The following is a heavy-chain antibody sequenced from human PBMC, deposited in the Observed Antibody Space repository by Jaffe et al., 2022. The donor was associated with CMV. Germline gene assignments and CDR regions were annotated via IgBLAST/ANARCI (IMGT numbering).Heavy chain of an antibody. V-gene: IGHV3-48*03. CDR3: ARETAMAPFDN. Sequence: EVQLVESGGGFVQPGGSLRLSCAASGFTFSSYEMNWVRQAPGKGLEWVSYSSSSGTTIYYADSVKGRFTISRDNAKNSLYLQMNSLRAEDTAVYYCARETAMAPFDNWGQGTLVTVSS. CDR2: SSSSGTTI. CDR1: GFTFSSYE. D-gene: IGHD5-18*01. J-gene: IGHJ4*02.